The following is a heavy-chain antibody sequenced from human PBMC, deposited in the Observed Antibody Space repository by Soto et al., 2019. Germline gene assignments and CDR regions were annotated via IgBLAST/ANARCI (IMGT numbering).Heavy chain of an antibody. CDR1: GGTFSSYT. J-gene: IGHJ4*02. CDR3: AREEYYYGSGAFFDY. CDR2: IIPILGIA. D-gene: IGHD3-10*01. V-gene: IGHV1-69*08. Sequence: QVQLVQSGAEVKKPGSSVKVSCKASGGTFSSYTISWVRQAPGQGLEWMGRIIPILGIANYAQKFQGGVTITADKSTSTAYMGLSSLRSEDTAVYYCAREEYYYGSGAFFDYWGQGTLVTVSS.